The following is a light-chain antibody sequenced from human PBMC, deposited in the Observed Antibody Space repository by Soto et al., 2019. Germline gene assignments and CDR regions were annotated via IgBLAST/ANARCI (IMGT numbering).Light chain of an antibody. V-gene: IGKV4-1*01. CDR3: QQYFTPPVT. CDR1: QTVLHSSKNKSY. CDR2: WAS. J-gene: IGKJ4*01. Sequence: DIVMTQSPDSLAVSLGERATINCKSSQTVLHSSKNKSYLAWFQQKPGQPPKLLTYWASIRESGVPDRFSGSGSGTDFTLTISNLQAEDVAVYYCQQYFTPPVTFGGGTKVEIK.